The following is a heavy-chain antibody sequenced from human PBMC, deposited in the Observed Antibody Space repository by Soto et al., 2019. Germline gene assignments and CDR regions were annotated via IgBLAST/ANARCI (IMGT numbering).Heavy chain of an antibody. D-gene: IGHD4-4*01. CDR1: GFTFSGSA. CDR3: TRHPPSPGNSVIGMDV. J-gene: IGHJ6*02. V-gene: IGHV3-73*02. CDR2: IRSKANSYAT. Sequence: EVQLVESGGGLVQPGGSLKLSCAASGFTFSGSAMHWVRQASGKGLEWVGRIRSKANSYATAYAASVKGRFTISRDDSKNTAYLQMNSLKTEDTAVYYCTRHPPSPGNSVIGMDVWGQGTTVTVSS.